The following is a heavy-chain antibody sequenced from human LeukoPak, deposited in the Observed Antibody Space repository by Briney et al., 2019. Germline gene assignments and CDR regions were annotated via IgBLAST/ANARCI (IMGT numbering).Heavy chain of an antibody. CDR1: GFTFNTYW. D-gene: IGHD3-16*01. Sequence: GGSLRLSCRVSGFTFNTYWMHWGRQAPGKGLVWVSRMNNDGRVISYADSVKGRFTISRDNAKNTLYLQMNSLRAEDTAVYYCAREFEATGFWALDYWGQGTLVTASS. CDR3: AREFEATGFWALDY. V-gene: IGHV3-74*01. CDR2: MNNDGRVI. J-gene: IGHJ4*02.